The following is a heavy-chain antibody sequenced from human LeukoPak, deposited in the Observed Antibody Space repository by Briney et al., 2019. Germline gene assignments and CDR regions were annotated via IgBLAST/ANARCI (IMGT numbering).Heavy chain of an antibody. J-gene: IGHJ6*02. CDR2: VSSDGSNK. CDR1: GFNFRNYA. D-gene: IGHD3-9*01. CDR3: ARDGRVADDILTGYYLYYYYGMDV. V-gene: IGHV3-30-3*01. Sequence: GRSLRLSCAASGFNFRNYAMHWVRQAPGKGLDWVAVVSSDGSNKYYADSVKGRFTISRDNSKNTLYLQVNSLRPEDTAVYYCARDGRVADDILTGYYLYYYYGMDVWGQGTTVTVSS.